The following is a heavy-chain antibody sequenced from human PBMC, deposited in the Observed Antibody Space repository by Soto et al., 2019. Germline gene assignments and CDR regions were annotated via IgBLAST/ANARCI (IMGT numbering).Heavy chain of an antibody. CDR2: IYYTGST. V-gene: IGHV4-31*03. CDR1: GGSISSGGYY. Sequence: SETLSLTCPVSGGSISSGGYYWSWIRQHPGKGLEWIGYIYYTGSTYYNPSLKSRVTISVDTSKNQFSLQLSSVTAADSAVYYCARESRDFYYYYLDVWGKGTTVTVSS. CDR3: ARESRDFYYYYLDV. J-gene: IGHJ6*03.